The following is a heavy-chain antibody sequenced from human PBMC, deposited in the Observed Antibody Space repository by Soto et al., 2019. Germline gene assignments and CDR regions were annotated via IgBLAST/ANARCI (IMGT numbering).Heavy chain of an antibody. CDR1: GFTFGDYY. D-gene: IGHD3-22*01. J-gene: IGHJ4*02. Sequence: AGGSLRLSCAASGFTFGDYYMSWIRQAPGKGLEWISYISSNSNYKNHADSVRGRFTISRDNAKNSLYLQMNSLRAEDTAVYYCARAKGYYHTSASDSWGQGTLVTVS. CDR3: ARAKGYYHTSASDS. V-gene: IGHV3-11*06. CDR2: ISSNSNYK.